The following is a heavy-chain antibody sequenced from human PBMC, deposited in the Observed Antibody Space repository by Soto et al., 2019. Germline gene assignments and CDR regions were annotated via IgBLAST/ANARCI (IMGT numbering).Heavy chain of an antibody. CDR1: GGSFSGYY. CDR3: ARLVYDTRLNYMYFDF. D-gene: IGHD3-10*01. Sequence: KPSETLSLTCAVYGGSFSGYYWSGIRQPPGKGLEWIGEINHSGTANYYPSFERRVAISVDTSKNQFSLKLTSVTAADTAIYFCARLVYDTRLNYMYFDFWGQGTLVTVSS. CDR2: INHSGTA. V-gene: IGHV4-34*01. J-gene: IGHJ4*02.